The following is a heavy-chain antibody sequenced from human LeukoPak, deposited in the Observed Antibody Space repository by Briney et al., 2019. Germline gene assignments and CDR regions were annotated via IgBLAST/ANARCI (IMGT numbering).Heavy chain of an antibody. CDR2: MNPNSGNT. CDR1: GYTFTSYD. J-gene: IGHJ6*03. V-gene: IGHV1-8*01. D-gene: IGHD2-2*01. CDR3: ARAKRVVPTAMFGGLRYYMDV. Sequence: VASVKVSCKASGYTFTSYDINWVRQATGQGLEWMGWMNPNSGNTGYAQKFQGRVTMTRNTSISTAYMELSSLRSEDTAMYYCARAKRVVPTAMFGGLRYYMDVWGKGTTVTVSS.